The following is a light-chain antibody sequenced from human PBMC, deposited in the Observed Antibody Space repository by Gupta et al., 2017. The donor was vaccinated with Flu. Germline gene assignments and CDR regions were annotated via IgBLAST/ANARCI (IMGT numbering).Light chain of an antibody. Sequence: NFMLTQPHSVSESPGKTVPISCTLSSGSIVSNFVQWYQQRPGSSPTTVIYEDNRRPSWVPDRFSGSIDCSSNSASLTISGLKTEDEAEYCCQSYDSSNRGALFGGGTKLTVL. CDR1: SGSIVSNF. J-gene: IGLJ2*01. CDR3: QSYDSSNRGAL. CDR2: EDN. V-gene: IGLV6-57*01.